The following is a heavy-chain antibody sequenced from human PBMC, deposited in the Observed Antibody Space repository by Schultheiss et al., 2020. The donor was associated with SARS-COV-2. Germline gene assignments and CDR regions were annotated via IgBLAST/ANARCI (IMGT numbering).Heavy chain of an antibody. CDR1: GFTFSTYN. J-gene: IGHJ4*02. V-gene: IGHV3-21*01. Sequence: GGSLRLSCAASGFTFSTYNMNWVRQAPGKGLEWVASISGSSIYIYYADSVKGRFTISRDNAKDSLFLQMNSLRAEDTDIYYCARDLTVTTWSAFAYWGQGTLVTVSS. CDR2: ISGSSIYI. D-gene: IGHD4-17*01. CDR3: ARDLTVTTWSAFAY.